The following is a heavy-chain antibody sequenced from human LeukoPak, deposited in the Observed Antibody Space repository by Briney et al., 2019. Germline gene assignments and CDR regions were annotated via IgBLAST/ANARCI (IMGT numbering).Heavy chain of an antibody. V-gene: IGHV3-21*01. J-gene: IGHJ4*02. CDR2: ISSSSSYI. D-gene: IGHD3-22*01. CDR3: ARDSGSNYYDSSGSRYYFDY. Sequence: GGSLRLSCAASGFTFSSYSMNWVRQAPGKWLEWVSSISSSSSYIYYADSVKGRFTISRDNAKNSLYLQMNSLRAEDTAVYYCARDSGSNYYDSSGSRYYFDYWGQGTLVTVSS. CDR1: GFTFSSYS.